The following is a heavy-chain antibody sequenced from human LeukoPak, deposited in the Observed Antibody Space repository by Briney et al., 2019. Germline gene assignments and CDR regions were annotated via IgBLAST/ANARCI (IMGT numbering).Heavy chain of an antibody. CDR3: ARGRYSYGKIDY. J-gene: IGHJ4*02. V-gene: IGHV4-34*01. CDR2: INHSGST. D-gene: IGHD5-18*01. Sequence: SETPSLTCAVYGGSFSGYYWSWIRQPPGKGLEWIGEINHSGSTNYNPSLKSRVTISVDTSKNQFSLKLSSVTAADTAVYYCARGRYSYGKIDYWGQGTLVTVSS. CDR1: GGSFSGYY.